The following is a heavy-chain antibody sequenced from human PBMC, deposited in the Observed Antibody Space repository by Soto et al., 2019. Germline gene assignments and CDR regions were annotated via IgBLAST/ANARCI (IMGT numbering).Heavy chain of an antibody. CDR3: AKGFNYALNLFDS. CDR2: ISWNSGRM. Sequence: EVQLVESGGGLVQPGRSLRLSCAASGFIFDDYAINWVRQVPGKGLEWVAGISWNSGRMGYADVVQGRFTISRDNAKNAVSLQMDSLRVEDTAFYYCAKGFNYALNLFDSWGRGTLVTVSS. D-gene: IGHD2-2*01. J-gene: IGHJ5*01. V-gene: IGHV3-9*01. CDR1: GFIFDDYA.